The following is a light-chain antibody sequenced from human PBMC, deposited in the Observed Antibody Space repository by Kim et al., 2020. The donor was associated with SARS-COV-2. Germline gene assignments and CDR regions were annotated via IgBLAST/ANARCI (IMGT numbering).Light chain of an antibody. J-gene: IGKJ1*01. V-gene: IGKV1-8*01. CDR1: QGISSY. CDR2: ATS. Sequence: ASTGDRVTITCRASQGISSYLAWYQQKPGKAPKLLIYATSTLQSGVPSRFSGSGSGTDFTLTISCLQSEDFATYYCQQYYSYPRTFGQGTKVDIK. CDR3: QQYYSYPRT.